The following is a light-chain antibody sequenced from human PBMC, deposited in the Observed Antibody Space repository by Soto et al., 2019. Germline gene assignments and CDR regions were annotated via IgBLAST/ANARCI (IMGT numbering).Light chain of an antibody. CDR1: SSDVGGYKY. CDR2: EVS. J-gene: IGLJ1*01. CDR3: SSYTTSNTLV. V-gene: IGLV2-14*01. Sequence: QSALTQPASVSGSPGQSITISCTGTSSDVGGYKYVSWYQKHLGKAPKSLIYEVSNRPSGVSNRFSGSKSGNTAALTISGLQAEDEGDYSCSSYTTSNTLVFGPGTKVTVL.